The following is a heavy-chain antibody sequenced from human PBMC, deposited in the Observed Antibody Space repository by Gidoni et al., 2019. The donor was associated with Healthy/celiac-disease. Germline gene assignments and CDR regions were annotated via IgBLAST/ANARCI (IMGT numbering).Heavy chain of an antibody. Sequence: ESGGGLVKPGGSLRLSCAASGFTFSDYYMSWIRQAPGQGLEWFSYISSSSSTIYYADSVKGRFTSSRDNAKNSRYLQMNSLRAEDTAVYYCARDRGEGFGELLDYWGQGTLVTVAS. CDR2: ISSSSSTI. V-gene: IGHV3-11*01. CDR1: GFTFSDYY. J-gene: IGHJ4*02. D-gene: IGHD3-10*01. CDR3: ARDRGEGFGELLDY.